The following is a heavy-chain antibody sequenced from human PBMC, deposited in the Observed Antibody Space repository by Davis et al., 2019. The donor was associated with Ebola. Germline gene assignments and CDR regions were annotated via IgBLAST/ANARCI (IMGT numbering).Heavy chain of an antibody. D-gene: IGHD2-15*01. CDR2: IRYDGSNK. J-gene: IGHJ4*02. CDR1: GFTVSSNY. Sequence: GESLKISCAASGFTVSSNYMHWVRQAPGKGLEWVAFIRYDGSNKYYADSVKGRFTISRDNSKNTLYLQMNSLRAEDTAVYYCAKSLDCSGGSCEDYWGQGTLVTVSS. CDR3: AKSLDCSGGSCEDY. V-gene: IGHV3-30*02.